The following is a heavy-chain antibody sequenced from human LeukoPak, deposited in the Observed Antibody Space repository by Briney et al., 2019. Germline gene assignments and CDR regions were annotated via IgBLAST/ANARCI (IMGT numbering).Heavy chain of an antibody. D-gene: IGHD3-22*01. J-gene: IGHJ6*02. V-gene: IGHV4-30-2*02. CDR2: IYHTGST. CDR1: GDSISSGGYS. CDR3: ARYYDSSGYYRNHHYYYGMDV. Sequence: SETLSLTCSVSGDSISSGGYSWNWIRQPPGKDLEWIGYIYHTGSTNYNPSHKSRVTISVDTSKNQFSLKISSVTAADTAVYYCARYYDSSGYYRNHHYYYGMDVWGQGTTVTVSS.